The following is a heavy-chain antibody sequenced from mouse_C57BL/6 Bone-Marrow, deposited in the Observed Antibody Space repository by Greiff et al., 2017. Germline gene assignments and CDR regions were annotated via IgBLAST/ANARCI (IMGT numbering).Heavy chain of an antibody. CDR2: IDPNSGGT. V-gene: IGHV1-72*01. CDR3: ARVYYYGSSYQYFDV. Sequence: QVQLQQPGAELVKPGASVKLSCKASGYNFTSYWMHWVKPRPGRGLEWIGRIDPNSGGTKYNEKFKSKATLTVDKPSSTAYMQLSSLTSEDSAVYYCARVYYYGSSYQYFDVWGTGTTVTVSS. CDR1: GYNFTSYW. J-gene: IGHJ1*03. D-gene: IGHD1-1*01.